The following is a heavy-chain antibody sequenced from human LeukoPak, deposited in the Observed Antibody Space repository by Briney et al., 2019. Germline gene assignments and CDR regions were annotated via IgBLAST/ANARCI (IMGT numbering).Heavy chain of an antibody. CDR1: GFTVSSND. CDR2: IYSSGGT. V-gene: IGHV3-53*01. D-gene: IGHD3-22*01. Sequence: GWSLRLSCAVSGFTVSSNDMRWIRQAPGPGLEGVAIIYSSGGTYYADFVERRFTISRDNSKNPLYLQMNRLRAEDTAVYYCAREGYFGTSRYAHDAFDVWGQGTMVAVSS. J-gene: IGHJ3*01. CDR3: AREGYFGTSRYAHDAFDV.